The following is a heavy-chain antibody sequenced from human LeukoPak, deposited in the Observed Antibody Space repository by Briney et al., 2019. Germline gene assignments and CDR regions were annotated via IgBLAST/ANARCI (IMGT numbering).Heavy chain of an antibody. V-gene: IGHV4-59*08. J-gene: IGHJ6*03. Sequence: SETLSLTCTVSGDSMSDYFWTWIRQPPGKGLEWIGYAADSGSTNYNPSLKSRVTISVDTSKNQFSLKLSSVTAADTAVYYCARVIEDSSGWGYYYYYYMDVWGKGTTVTVSS. CDR1: GDSMSDYF. CDR3: ARVIEDSSGWGYYYYYYMDV. D-gene: IGHD3-22*01. CDR2: AADSGST.